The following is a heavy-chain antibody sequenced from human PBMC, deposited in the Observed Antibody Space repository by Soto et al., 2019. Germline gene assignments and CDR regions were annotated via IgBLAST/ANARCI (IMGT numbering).Heavy chain of an antibody. CDR1: GGSFSGYY. V-gene: IGHV4-34*01. CDR2: INHSGST. D-gene: IGHD4-17*01. J-gene: IGHJ4*02. CDR3: ARGVNGYYPSYDY. Sequence: QVQLQQWGAGLLKPSETLSLTCAVYGGSFSGYYWSWIRQPPGKGLEWIGEINHSGSTNYNTSLKRRVTISVDTSKIQFSLKLSSVTAAATAVYYCARGVNGYYPSYDYWGQGTLVTVSS.